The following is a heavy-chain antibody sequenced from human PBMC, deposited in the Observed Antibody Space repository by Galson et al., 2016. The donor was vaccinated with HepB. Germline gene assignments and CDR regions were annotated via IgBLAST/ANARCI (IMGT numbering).Heavy chain of an antibody. CDR1: GFIFSTHS. CDR2: ISFDGSNN. Sequence: SLRLSCAGSGFIFSTHSMAWVRQAPGKGLEWVAVISFDGSNNFYADSVKGRFTISRDNSKNTLYLQMNSLRAEDTAVYYCARDDDYVWGTYRYTRTVPQYYFDYWGQGTLVTVSS. J-gene: IGHJ4*02. D-gene: IGHD3-16*02. V-gene: IGHV3-30*03. CDR3: ARDDDYVWGTYRYTRTVPQYYFDY.